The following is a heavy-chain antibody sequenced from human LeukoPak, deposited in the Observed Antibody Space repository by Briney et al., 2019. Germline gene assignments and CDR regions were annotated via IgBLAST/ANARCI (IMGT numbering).Heavy chain of an antibody. CDR2: INHSGST. Sequence: SETLSLTCAVYGGSFSGYYWSWIRQPPGKGLEWIGEINHSGSTNYNPSLKSRVTISVDTSKNQFSLKLSSVTAADTAVYYCARGSQGYSFLAWGQGTLVTVSS. J-gene: IGHJ5*02. V-gene: IGHV4-34*01. D-gene: IGHD5-18*01. CDR3: ARGSQGYSFLA. CDR1: GGSFSGYY.